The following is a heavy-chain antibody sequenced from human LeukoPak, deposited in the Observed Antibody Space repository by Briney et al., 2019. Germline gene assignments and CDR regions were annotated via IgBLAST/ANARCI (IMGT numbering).Heavy chain of an antibody. J-gene: IGHJ4*02. CDR1: GGTFSSYA. V-gene: IGHV1-69*05. D-gene: IGHD2-15*01. Sequence: ASVKVSCKASGGTFSSYAISWVRQAPGQGLEWMGGIIPIFGTANYAQKFQGRVTITTDESTSTAYMELSSLRSEDTAVYYCARDVAYCSGGNCYWGYYFDYWGQGTLVTVSS. CDR3: ARDVAYCSGGNCYWGYYFDY. CDR2: IIPIFGTA.